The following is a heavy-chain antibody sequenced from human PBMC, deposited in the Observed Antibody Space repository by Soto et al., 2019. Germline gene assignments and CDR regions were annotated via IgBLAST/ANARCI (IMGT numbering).Heavy chain of an antibody. CDR1: GFTFSSYA. D-gene: IGHD6-13*01. V-gene: IGHV3-23*01. Sequence: EVQLLESGGGLVQPGGSLRLSCAASGFTFSSYAMSWVRQAPGKGLEWVSAISGSGGSTYYADSVKGRFTISRDNSKNTLYLRMNSLRAEDTAVYDCAIIPPSRSWSWGAFEIWGQGTMVTVSS. CDR2: ISGSGGST. CDR3: AIIPPSRSWSWGAFEI. J-gene: IGHJ3*02.